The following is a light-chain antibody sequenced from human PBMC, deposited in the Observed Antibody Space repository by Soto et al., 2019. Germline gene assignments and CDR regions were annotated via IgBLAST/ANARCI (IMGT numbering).Light chain of an antibody. J-gene: IGKJ2*01. CDR3: QQSYSPPYT. V-gene: IGKV1-39*01. CDR2: SAS. CDR1: ESISSY. Sequence: DIQMTQSPSSLSASVGDIVTITCRTSESISSYLSWSQHKPGKAPKLLIYSASSLQSGVPSRFSGSGSGTDFTLTISRLQPEDFAIYFCQQSYSPPYTFGQGTRLEIK.